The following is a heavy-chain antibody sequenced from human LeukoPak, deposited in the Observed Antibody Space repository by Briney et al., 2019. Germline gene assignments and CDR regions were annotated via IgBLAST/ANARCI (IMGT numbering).Heavy chain of an antibody. D-gene: IGHD1-1*01. V-gene: IGHV3-23*01. CDR3: ASPLQQFGF. CDR1: GFTFSSYA. J-gene: IGHJ4*02. CDR2: ISGSGGST. Sequence: PGGSLRLSCAASGFTFSSYAMCWVRHAPGKGLGWVSAISGSGGSTYYADSVKGRFTISRDNSTNTLYLQMNSMRAEDTAVYYWASPLQQFGFWGQGSLVIVVS.